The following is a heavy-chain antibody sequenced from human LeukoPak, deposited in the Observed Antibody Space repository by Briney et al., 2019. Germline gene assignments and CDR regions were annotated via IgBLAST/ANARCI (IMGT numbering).Heavy chain of an antibody. V-gene: IGHV3-48*02. Sequence: QPGGSLRLSCAASGFTFSSYNMNWVRQAPGKGLEWVSYISSSSSTMYYADSVKGRFTISRDNAKKSLYLQMNSLRDEDTAAYFCARDQEGGGTYGAFFDYWGQGTLVTVSS. CDR1: GFTFSSYN. CDR3: ARDQEGGGTYGAFFDY. CDR2: ISSSSSTM. J-gene: IGHJ4*02. D-gene: IGHD4-17*01.